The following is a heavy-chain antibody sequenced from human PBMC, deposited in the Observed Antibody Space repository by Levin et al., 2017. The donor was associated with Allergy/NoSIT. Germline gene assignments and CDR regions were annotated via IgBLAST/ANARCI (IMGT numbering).Heavy chain of an antibody. CDR2: ISSSGSTI. J-gene: IGHJ4*02. CDR1: GFTFSSYE. CDR3: ARSDSGSYQVPFDY. Sequence: GESLKISCAASGFTFSSYEMNWVRQAPGKGLEWVSYISSSGSTIYYADSVKGRFTISRDNAKNSLYLQMNSLRAEDTAVYYCARSDSGSYQVPFDYWGQGTLVTVSS. V-gene: IGHV3-48*03. D-gene: IGHD1-26*01.